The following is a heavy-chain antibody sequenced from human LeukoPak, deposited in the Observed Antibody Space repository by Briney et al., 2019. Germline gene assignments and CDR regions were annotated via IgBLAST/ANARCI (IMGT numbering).Heavy chain of an antibody. CDR3: ARDGGGWSFDC. D-gene: IGHD6-19*01. CDR1: GYTFTNYD. V-gene: IGHV1-18*01. CDR2: ISVNNGEA. J-gene: IGHJ4*02. Sequence: AASVKVSCKASGYTFTNYDISWVRQAPGQGLEWMGWISVNNGEAKYPQKVQGRVTMTTDTSTSTAYMELRSLRSDDTAVYYCARDGGGWSFDCWGQGTLVTVS.